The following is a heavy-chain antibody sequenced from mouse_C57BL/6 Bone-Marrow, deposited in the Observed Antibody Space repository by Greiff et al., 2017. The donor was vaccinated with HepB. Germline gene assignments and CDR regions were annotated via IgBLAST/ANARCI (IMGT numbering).Heavy chain of an antibody. V-gene: IGHV1-53*01. J-gene: IGHJ3*01. CDR2: INPSNGGT. D-gene: IGHD1-1*01. CDR3: AREGGYYGSSYGGFAY. CDR1: GYTFTSYW. Sequence: QVQLQQPGTELVKPGASVKLSCKASGYTFTSYWMHWVKQRPGQGLEWIGNINPSNGGTNYNEKFKSKATLTVDKSSSTAYMQLSSLTSEDSAVYYCAREGGYYGSSYGGFAYWGQGTLVTVSA.